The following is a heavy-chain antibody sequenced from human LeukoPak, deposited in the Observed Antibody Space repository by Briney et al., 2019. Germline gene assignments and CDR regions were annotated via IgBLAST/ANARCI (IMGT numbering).Heavy chain of an antibody. V-gene: IGHV3-48*01. D-gene: IGHD4-17*01. CDR3: ARACPDDYGDYCYYY. J-gene: IGHJ4*02. CDR1: GFTFSSYS. Sequence: GGSLRLSCAASGFTFSSYSMNWVRQAPGKGLEWVSYISSSSTIYYADSVKGRFTISRDNAKISLYLQMNSLRAEDTAVYYCARACPDDYGDYCYYYWGQGTLVTVSS. CDR2: ISSSSTI.